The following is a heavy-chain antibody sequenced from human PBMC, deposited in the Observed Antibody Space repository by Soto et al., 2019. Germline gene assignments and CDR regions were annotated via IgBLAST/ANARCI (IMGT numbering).Heavy chain of an antibody. CDR1: GFTFSSYA. CDR3: ARAVAVVPYFDY. D-gene: IGHD6-19*01. V-gene: IGHV3-30-3*01. CDR2: ISYDGSNK. J-gene: IGHJ4*02. Sequence: GGSLRLSCAASGFTFSSYAMHWVRQAPGKGLEWVAVISYDGSNKYYADSVKGRFTISRDNSKNTLYLQMNGLRAEDTAVYYCARAVAVVPYFDYWGQGTLVTVSS.